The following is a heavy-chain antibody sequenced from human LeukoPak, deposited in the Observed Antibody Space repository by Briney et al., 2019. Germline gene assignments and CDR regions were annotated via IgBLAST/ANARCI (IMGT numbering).Heavy chain of an antibody. Sequence: PGGSLRLSCTASGFRCDDYVMHWVRQAPGEGLEWVSRISRDGGSTYYSDSVKGRFTVSRDHSKNSLYLQMDTLRIEDTALYYCVKDRHFDSSVLDYWGQGALVTVSS. V-gene: IGHV3-43*02. CDR2: ISRDGGST. J-gene: IGHJ4*02. CDR3: VKDRHFDSSVLDY. CDR1: GFRCDDYV. D-gene: IGHD3-22*01.